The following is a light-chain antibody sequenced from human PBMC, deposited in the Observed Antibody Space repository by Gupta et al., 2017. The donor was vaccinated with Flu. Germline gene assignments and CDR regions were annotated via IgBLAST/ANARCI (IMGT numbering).Light chain of an antibody. V-gene: IGLV2-8*01. CDR3: SSYAGSNNFWV. CDR1: SSDVGGYNY. Sequence: VTISCTGTSSDVGGYNYVSWYQQHPGKAPKLMIYEVSKRPSGVPDRFSGSKSGNTASLTVSGLQAEDEADYYCSSYAGSNNFWVFGGGTKLTVL. J-gene: IGLJ2*01. CDR2: EVS.